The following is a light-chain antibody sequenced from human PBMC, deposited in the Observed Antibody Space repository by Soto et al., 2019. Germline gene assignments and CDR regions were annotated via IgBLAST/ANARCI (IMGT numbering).Light chain of an antibody. CDR3: QQYNNWPWT. J-gene: IGKJ1*01. CDR2: GSS. CDR1: QRVSNN. V-gene: IGKV3-15*01. Sequence: EIVMTQSPATLSVSPGERVTLSCRASQRVSNNVAWYQQKPGQAPRLLIYGSSTRATGIPARFSATGSGTEFTLTISNLQSDDFAVFHCQQYNNWPWTFGQGTRVENK.